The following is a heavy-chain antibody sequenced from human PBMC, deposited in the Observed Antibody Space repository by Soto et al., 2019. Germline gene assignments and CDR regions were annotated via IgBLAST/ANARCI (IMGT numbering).Heavy chain of an antibody. CDR2: INHSGST. D-gene: IGHD6-13*01. CDR1: GGSFSGYY. Sequence: PSETLSLTCAVYGGSFSGYYWSWIRQPPGKGLEWIGEINHSGSTNYNPSLKSRVTISVDTSKNQFSLKLSSVTAADTAVYYCAREGGVTGIAASYGMDVWGQGATVTVSS. CDR3: AREGGVTGIAASYGMDV. V-gene: IGHV4-34*01. J-gene: IGHJ6*02.